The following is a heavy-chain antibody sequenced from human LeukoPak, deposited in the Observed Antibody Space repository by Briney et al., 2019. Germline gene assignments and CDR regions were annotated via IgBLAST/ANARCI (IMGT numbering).Heavy chain of an antibody. Sequence: PSETLSLTCSVSGGSISSHYWSWVRQPAGKGLEWIGRIYDTGSTQYNPSFKSRVTMSLDTSKNQFSLKLNSVTAADTAVYYCARDRLYDILTGPFDYWGQGTLVTVSS. J-gene: IGHJ4*02. CDR3: ARDRLYDILTGPFDY. CDR1: GGSISSHY. D-gene: IGHD3-9*01. V-gene: IGHV4-4*07. CDR2: IYDTGST.